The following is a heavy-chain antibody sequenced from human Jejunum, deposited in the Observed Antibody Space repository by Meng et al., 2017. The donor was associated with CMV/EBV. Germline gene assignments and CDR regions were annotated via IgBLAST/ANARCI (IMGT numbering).Heavy chain of an antibody. V-gene: IGHV3-53*01. CDR3: ARVTIFGELIYFDP. J-gene: IGHJ5*02. Sequence: EVELMESGGGLVQPGGSVRRSCIAFQFPISSNSMTWVRQAPGKGLEWVSVIYSGANTDYADFVKGRFTISRDNSKNTLYLQMNSLRVEDTAMYYCARVTIFGELIYFDPWGQGTPGTVSS. D-gene: IGHD3-3*01. CDR2: IYSGANT. CDR1: QFPISSNS.